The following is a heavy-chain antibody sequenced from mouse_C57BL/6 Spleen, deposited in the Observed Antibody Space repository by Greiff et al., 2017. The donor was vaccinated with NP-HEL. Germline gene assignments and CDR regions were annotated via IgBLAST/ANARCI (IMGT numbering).Heavy chain of an antibody. Sequence: VQLQQSGPGLVKPSQSLSLTCSVTGYSITSGYYWNWIRQFPGNKLEWMGYISYDGSNNYNPSLKNRNSITRDTSKNQFFLKLNSVTTEDTATYYCAKERGLDSSGYPWFAYWGQGTLVTVSA. CDR3: AKERGLDSSGYPWFAY. D-gene: IGHD3-2*02. J-gene: IGHJ3*01. CDR2: ISYDGSN. V-gene: IGHV3-6*01. CDR1: GYSITSGYY.